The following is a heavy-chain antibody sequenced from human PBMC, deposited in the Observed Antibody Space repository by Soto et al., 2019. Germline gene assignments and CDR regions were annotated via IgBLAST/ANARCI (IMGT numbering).Heavy chain of an antibody. V-gene: IGHV4-34*01. Sequence: SETLSLTCAVYGGSFSGYYWSWIRQPPGKGLEWIGEINHSGSTNYNPSLKSRVTISVDTSKNQFSLKLSSVTAADTAVYYCAREGEWLRSYYYMDVWGKGTTVTVSS. CDR1: GGSFSGYY. CDR2: INHSGST. CDR3: AREGEWLRSYYYMDV. D-gene: IGHD5-12*01. J-gene: IGHJ6*03.